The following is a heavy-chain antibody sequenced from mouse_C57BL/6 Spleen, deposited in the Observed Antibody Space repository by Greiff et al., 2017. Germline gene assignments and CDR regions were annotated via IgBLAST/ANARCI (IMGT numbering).Heavy chain of an antibody. J-gene: IGHJ4*01. Sequence: VKLQQPGAELVMPGASVKLSCKASGYTFTSYWMHWVKQRPGQGLEWIGEIDPSDSYTNYNQKFKGKSTLTVDKSSSTAYMQLSSLTSEDSAVYYCAREMGRYYAMDYWGQGTSVTVSS. V-gene: IGHV1-69*01. CDR1: GYTFTSYW. CDR3: AREMGRYYAMDY. CDR2: IDPSDSYT. D-gene: IGHD2-3*01.